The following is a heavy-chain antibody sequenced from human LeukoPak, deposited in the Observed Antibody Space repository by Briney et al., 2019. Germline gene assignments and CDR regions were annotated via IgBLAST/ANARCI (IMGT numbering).Heavy chain of an antibody. CDR3: ARGSRGSTRYYMDV. Sequence: ASVKVSCKASGGTFSIYAITWVRQAPGQGLEWMGGIIPILGTENYAQKFQGRVTITADESTNTAYMELSSLRSEDTAVYYCARGSRGSTRYYMDVWDKGTTVTISS. V-gene: IGHV1-69*13. CDR2: IIPILGTE. D-gene: IGHD1-26*01. J-gene: IGHJ6*03. CDR1: GGTFSIYA.